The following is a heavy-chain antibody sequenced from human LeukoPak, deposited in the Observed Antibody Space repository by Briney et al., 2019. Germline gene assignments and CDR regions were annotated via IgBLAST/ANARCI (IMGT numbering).Heavy chain of an antibody. CDR1: GGTFSSYA. J-gene: IGHJ4*02. D-gene: IGHD6-13*01. Sequence: ASVKVSCTASGGTFSSYAISWVRQAPGQGLEWMGGISPIFGTANYAQKFQGRVTITADESTSTAYMELSSLRSEDTAVYYCARTLYSSSWSSMYYFDYWGQGTLVTVSS. CDR3: ARTLYSSSWSSMYYFDY. V-gene: IGHV1-69*13. CDR2: ISPIFGTA.